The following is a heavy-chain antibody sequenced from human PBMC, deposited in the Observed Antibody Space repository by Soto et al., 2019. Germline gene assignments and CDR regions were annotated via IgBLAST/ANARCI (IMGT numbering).Heavy chain of an antibody. J-gene: IGHJ6*02. CDR3: ARVLDYDFWSGYPIGYYGMDV. Sequence: LRLSCAASGFTFSSYWMSWVRQAPGKGLEWVANIKQDGSEKYYVDSVKGRFTISRDNAKNSLYLQMNSLRAEDTAVYYCARVLDYDFWSGYPIGYYGMDVWGQGTTVTVSS. V-gene: IGHV3-7*01. CDR1: GFTFSSYW. CDR2: IKQDGSEK. D-gene: IGHD3-3*01.